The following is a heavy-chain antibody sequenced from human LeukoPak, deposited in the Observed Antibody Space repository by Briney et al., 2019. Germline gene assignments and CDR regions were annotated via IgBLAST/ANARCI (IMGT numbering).Heavy chain of an antibody. CDR3: ARLALQEVGATQTYYLDY. CDR2: IYTSGST. Sequence: SQTLSLTCTVSGGSISSGSYYWSWIRQPAGKGLEWIGRIYTSGSTNYNPSLKSRVTISVDTSKIQFSLKLSSVTAADTAVYYCARLALQEVGATQTYYLDYWGQGTLVTVSS. CDR1: GGSISSGSYY. V-gene: IGHV4-61*02. J-gene: IGHJ4*02. D-gene: IGHD1-26*01.